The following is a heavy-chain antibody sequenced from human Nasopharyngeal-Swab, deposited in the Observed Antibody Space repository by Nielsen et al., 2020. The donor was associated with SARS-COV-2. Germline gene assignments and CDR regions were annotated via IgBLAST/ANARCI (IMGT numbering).Heavy chain of an antibody. Sequence: GESLKISCAASGFTFSSYGMHWVRQAPGKGLEWVAVIRYDGSNKYYADSVKGRFTISRDNSKNTLYLQMNSLRAEDTAVYYCAKVLYSLLDYWGQGTLVTVSS. CDR2: IRYDGSNK. J-gene: IGHJ4*02. D-gene: IGHD3-16*01. CDR3: AKVLYSLLDY. V-gene: IGHV3-33*06. CDR1: GFTFSSYG.